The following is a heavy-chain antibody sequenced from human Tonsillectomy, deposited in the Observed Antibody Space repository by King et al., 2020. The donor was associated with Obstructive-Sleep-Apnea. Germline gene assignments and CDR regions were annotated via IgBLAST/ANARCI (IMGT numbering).Heavy chain of an antibody. V-gene: IGHV1-18*04. CDR3: ARDYDFWSGLSDY. Sequence: QLVQSGAEVKKPGASVKVSCKASGYTFTSYGISWVRQAPGQGLEWMGWISADNGNTNYAQKLQGRVTMTTDTSTSTDYMELRSLGSDDTAVYYCARDYDFWSGLSDYWGQGTLVTVSS. CDR2: ISADNGNT. CDR1: GYTFTSYG. D-gene: IGHD3-3*01. J-gene: IGHJ4*02.